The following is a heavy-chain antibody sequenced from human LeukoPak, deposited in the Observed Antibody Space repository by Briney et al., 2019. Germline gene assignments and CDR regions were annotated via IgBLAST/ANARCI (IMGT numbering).Heavy chain of an antibody. CDR2: IYYSGST. J-gene: IGHJ6*02. CDR1: GGSISSYY. Sequence: SETLSLTCTVSGGSISSYYWSWIRQPPGKGLEWVGYIYYSGSTNYNPSLKSRVTISVDTSKNQFSLKLSSVTAADTAVYYCARYRIAVAGDDYYYYYGMDVWGQATTVTVSS. V-gene: IGHV4-59*01. CDR3: ARYRIAVAGDDYYYYYGMDV. D-gene: IGHD6-19*01.